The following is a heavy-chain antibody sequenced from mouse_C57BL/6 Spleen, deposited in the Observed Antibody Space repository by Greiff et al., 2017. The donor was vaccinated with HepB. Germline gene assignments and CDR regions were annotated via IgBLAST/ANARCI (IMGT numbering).Heavy chain of an antibody. CDR3: ARWRGTEAMDY. D-gene: IGHD2-14*01. CDR1: GYAFSSYW. J-gene: IGHJ4*01. Sequence: VQLQQSGAELVKPGASVKISCKASGYAFSSYWMNWVKQRPGKGLEWIGQIYPGDGDTNYNGKFKGKATLTADKSSSTAYMQLSSLTPEDSAVYFCARWRGTEAMDYWGQGTSVTVSS. V-gene: IGHV1-80*01. CDR2: IYPGDGDT.